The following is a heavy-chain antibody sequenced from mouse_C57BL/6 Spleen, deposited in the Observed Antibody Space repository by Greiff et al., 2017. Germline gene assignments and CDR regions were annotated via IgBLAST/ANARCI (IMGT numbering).Heavy chain of an antibody. CDR3: ARYGNYFDY. Sequence: VQLQQSGAELVKPGASVKLSCTASGFNIKDYYTHWVKQRTEQGLEWIGRIDPEDGETKYAPNFQGKATITADTSSNTAYLQLSSLTSEDTAVYYCARYGNYFDYWGQGTTLTVSS. D-gene: IGHD2-1*01. V-gene: IGHV14-2*01. CDR2: IDPEDGET. J-gene: IGHJ2*01. CDR1: GFNIKDYY.